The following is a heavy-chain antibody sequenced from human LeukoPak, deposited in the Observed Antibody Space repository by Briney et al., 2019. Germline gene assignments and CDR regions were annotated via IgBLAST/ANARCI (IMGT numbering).Heavy chain of an antibody. J-gene: IGHJ6*03. CDR1: GGSFSGYY. V-gene: IGHV4-34*01. Sequence: SETLSLTCAVYGGSFSGYYWSWIRQPPGKGLEWIGEINHSGSTNYNPSLKSRVTISVDTSKNQISLKLSSVTAADTAVYYCARGIARSWYYYYYYMDVWGKGTTVTVSS. D-gene: IGHD1-26*01. CDR2: INHSGST. CDR3: ARGIARSWYYYYYYMDV.